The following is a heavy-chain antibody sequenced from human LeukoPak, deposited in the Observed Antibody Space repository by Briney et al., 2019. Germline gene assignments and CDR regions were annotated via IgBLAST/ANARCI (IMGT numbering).Heavy chain of an antibody. D-gene: IGHD1-26*01. CDR1: GFTFSSYA. CDR2: ISYDESNK. V-gene: IGHV3-30-3*01. J-gene: IGHJ4*02. Sequence: QSGGSLRLSCAASGFTFSSYAMHWVRQAPGKGLEWVAVISYDESNKYYADSVKGRFTISRDNSKNTLYLQMNSLRAEDTAVYYCARDPKWKPAEGCFDYWGQGTLVTVSS. CDR3: ARDPKWKPAEGCFDY.